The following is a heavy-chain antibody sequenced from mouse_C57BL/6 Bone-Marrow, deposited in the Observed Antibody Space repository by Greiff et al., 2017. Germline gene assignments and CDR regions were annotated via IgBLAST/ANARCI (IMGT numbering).Heavy chain of an antibody. CDR3: CRLREDPYAMDY. CDR2: IDPSDSYT. D-gene: IGHD1-1*01. J-gene: IGHJ4*01. V-gene: IGHV1-59*01. CDR1: GYTFTSYW. Sequence: QVQLQQPGAELVRPGTSVKLSCKASGYTFTSYWMHWVKQRPGQGLEWIGVIDPSDSYTNYNQKFKGKAPFTVAPSSSPAYMQLSSLASEDSAVYYCCRLREDPYAMDYWGQGTSVTVSS.